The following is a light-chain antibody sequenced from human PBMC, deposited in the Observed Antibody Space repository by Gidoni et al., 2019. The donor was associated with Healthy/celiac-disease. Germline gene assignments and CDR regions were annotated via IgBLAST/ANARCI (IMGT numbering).Light chain of an antibody. CDR1: QSFSSN. CDR2: GAS. J-gene: IGKJ1*01. V-gene: IGKV3-15*01. CDR3: QQYNNWTPWT. Sequence: EIVMTQSPATLSVSPGERATLSCRASQSFSSNLAWYKQKPGQAPMLLIYGASTRATGIPARFSGSGSGTEFTLPIISLQSEDFAVYYCQQYNNWTPWTFGQGTKVEIK.